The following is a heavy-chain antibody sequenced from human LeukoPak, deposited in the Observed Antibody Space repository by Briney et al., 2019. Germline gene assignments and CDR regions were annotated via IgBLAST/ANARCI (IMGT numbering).Heavy chain of an antibody. CDR2: ISSSSSYI. Sequence: GGSLRLSCAASGFTFSSYSMNWVRQAPGKGLEWVSSISSSSSYIYYADSVKGRFTISRDNAKNSLYLQMNSLRAEDTAVYYCAKLGMYSGTSYWGQGTLVTVSS. V-gene: IGHV3-21*04. D-gene: IGHD1-26*01. CDR3: AKLGMYSGTSY. CDR1: GFTFSSYS. J-gene: IGHJ4*02.